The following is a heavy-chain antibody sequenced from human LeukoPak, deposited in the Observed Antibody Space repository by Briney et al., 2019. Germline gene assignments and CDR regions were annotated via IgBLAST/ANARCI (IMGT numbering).Heavy chain of an antibody. D-gene: IGHD6-13*01. CDR2: IRYDGNNK. V-gene: IGHV3-30*02. Sequence: PGGSLRLSCAASGFTFSSYAMHWVRQAPGKGLEWVAFIRYDGNNKYYADSVKGRFTISRDNSKNTLYLQMNSLRPEDTAVYYCAKDLMSSSWYADYWGQGTLVTVSS. CDR3: AKDLMSSSWYADY. J-gene: IGHJ4*02. CDR1: GFTFSSYA.